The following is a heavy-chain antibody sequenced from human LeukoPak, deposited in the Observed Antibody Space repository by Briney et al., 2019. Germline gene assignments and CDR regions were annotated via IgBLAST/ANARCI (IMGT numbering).Heavy chain of an antibody. CDR2: IRYDGTSK. V-gene: IGHV3-30*02. Sequence: GGSLRLSCAASGFTFSSSGMHWVRQAPGKGLEWVAFIRYDGTSKYYADSVKGRFTISRDNSKNTVYLQINSLRAEDTAVYYCAEETRGSYSDYWGQGTLVTVSS. J-gene: IGHJ4*02. CDR3: AEETRGSYSDY. CDR1: GFTFSSSG. D-gene: IGHD1-26*01.